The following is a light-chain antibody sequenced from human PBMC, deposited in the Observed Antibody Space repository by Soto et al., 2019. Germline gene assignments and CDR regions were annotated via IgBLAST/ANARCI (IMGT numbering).Light chain of an antibody. CDR2: GAS. J-gene: IGKJ1*01. CDR3: QQYGRSGT. CDR1: QSASSN. Sequence: EILMTQSPATLSVSPGERATLSCRASQSASSNLAWYQQKPGQTPRLLIYGASSRATGIPDRFSGSGSGTDLTLTIRRLEPEDFAVYYCQQYGRSGTFGQGTKVDI. V-gene: IGKV3-20*01.